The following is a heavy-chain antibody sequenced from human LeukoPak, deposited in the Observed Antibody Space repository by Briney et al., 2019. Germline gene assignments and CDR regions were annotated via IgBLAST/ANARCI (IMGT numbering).Heavy chain of an antibody. CDR1: GYTFTSYG. J-gene: IGHJ5*02. D-gene: IGHD3-10*01. CDR2: ISAYNGNT. V-gene: IGHV1-18*01. CDR3: ARDQSLWFGELSDWFDP. Sequence: ASVKVSCKASGYTFTSYGISWVRQAPGQGLEWMGWISAYNGNTNYARKLQGRVTMTTDTSTSTAYMELRSLRSDDTAVYYCARDQSLWFGELSDWFDPWGQGTLVTVSS.